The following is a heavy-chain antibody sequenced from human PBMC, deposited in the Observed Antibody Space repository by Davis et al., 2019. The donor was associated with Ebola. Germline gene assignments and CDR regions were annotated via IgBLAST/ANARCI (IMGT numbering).Heavy chain of an antibody. V-gene: IGHV4-59*12. CDR2: IYYSGST. Sequence: SETLSLTCTVSGGSISSYYWSWIRQPPGKGLEWIGYIYYSGSTNYNPSLKSRVTISVDTSKNQFSLKLSSVTAADTAVYYCARRGYSYGYRFRFDYWGQGTLVTVSS. CDR3: ARRGYSYGYRFRFDY. J-gene: IGHJ4*02. CDR1: GGSISSYY. D-gene: IGHD5-18*01.